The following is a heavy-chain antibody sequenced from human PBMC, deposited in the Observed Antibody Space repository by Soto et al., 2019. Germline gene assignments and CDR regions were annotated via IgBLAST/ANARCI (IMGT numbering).Heavy chain of an antibody. CDR2: IIPILGIA. J-gene: IGHJ2*01. V-gene: IGHV1-69*08. D-gene: IGHD2-15*01. CDR3: AREATCSGGSCYAGDYWYFDL. CDR1: GGTFSSYT. Sequence: QVQLVQSGAEVKKPGSSVKVSCKASGGTFSSYTISWVRQAPGQGLEWMGRIIPILGIANYAQKFQGRVTITADKSTSTAYMELSSLRSEDTVVYYCAREATCSGGSCYAGDYWYFDLWGRGTLVTVSS.